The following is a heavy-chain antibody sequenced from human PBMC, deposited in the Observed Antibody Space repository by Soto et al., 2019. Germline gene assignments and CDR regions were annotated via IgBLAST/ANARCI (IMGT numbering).Heavy chain of an antibody. D-gene: IGHD6-13*01. CDR2: IKHDAGEK. Sequence: LRLSCAASGFTFSTYWMNWVRQAPGKGLEWVANIKHDAGEKYYMDSVKGRFTISRDNAENSLYLQMNSLRAEDTAVYYCARAFSSPNWFDPWGQGTLVTVSS. CDR3: ARAFSSPNWFDP. J-gene: IGHJ5*02. V-gene: IGHV3-7*03. CDR1: GFTFSTYW.